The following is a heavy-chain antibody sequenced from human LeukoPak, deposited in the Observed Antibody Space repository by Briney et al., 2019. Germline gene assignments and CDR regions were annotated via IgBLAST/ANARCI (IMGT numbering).Heavy chain of an antibody. CDR3: ARGNYAEYYYYYMDV. D-gene: IGHD1-7*01. V-gene: IGHV1-46*01. CDR1: GYTFTSYY. CDR2: INPSGGST. J-gene: IGHJ6*03. Sequence: ASVKVSCKASGYTFTSYYMHWVRQAPGQGLEGRGIINPSGGSTSYAQKFQGRVTKTRDMSTSTVYMELSSLRSEDTAVYYCARGNYAEYYYYYMDVWGKGTTVTVSS.